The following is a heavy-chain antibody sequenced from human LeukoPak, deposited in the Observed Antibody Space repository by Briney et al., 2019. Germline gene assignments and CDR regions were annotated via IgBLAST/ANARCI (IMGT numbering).Heavy chain of an antibody. CDR1: GGSISGNSFY. CDR3: ASPGITTFDY. D-gene: IGHD3-22*01. J-gene: IGHJ4*02. CDR2: FYYTGIT. Sequence: SETLSLTCTVSGGSISGNSFYWGWVRQPPGKGLEWIGNFYYTGITYYNPSLKGRVTISVDTSKNQFSLKLNSVTAADTAVYYCASPGITTFDYWSQGTLVTVSS. V-gene: IGHV4-39*01.